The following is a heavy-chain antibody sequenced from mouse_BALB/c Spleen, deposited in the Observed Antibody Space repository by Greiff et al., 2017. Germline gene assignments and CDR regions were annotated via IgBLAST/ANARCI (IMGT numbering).Heavy chain of an antibody. Sequence: EVKLVESGGDLVQPGGSLRLSCATSGFTFTDYYMSWVRQPPGKALEWLGFIRNKANGYTTEYSASVKGRFTISRDNSQSILYLQMNTLRAEDSATYYCAREGYYGSSPWFAYWGQGTLVTVSA. V-gene: IGHV7-3*02. D-gene: IGHD1-1*01. J-gene: IGHJ3*01. CDR3: AREGYYGSSPWFAY. CDR2: IRNKANGYTT. CDR1: GFTFTDYY.